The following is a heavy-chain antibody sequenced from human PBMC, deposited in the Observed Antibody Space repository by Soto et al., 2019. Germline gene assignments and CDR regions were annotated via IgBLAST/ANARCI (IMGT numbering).Heavy chain of an antibody. Sequence: ASVKVSCKASGYTFTSYYMYWVRQAPGQGLEWMGIINPSGGSTSYAQKFQGRVTMTRDTSTSTVYMELSSLRSEDTAVYYCASENYDFWSGLSPAPFDPWGQGTLVTVSS. CDR3: ASENYDFWSGLSPAPFDP. J-gene: IGHJ5*02. D-gene: IGHD3-3*01. V-gene: IGHV1-46*01. CDR2: INPSGGST. CDR1: GYTFTSYY.